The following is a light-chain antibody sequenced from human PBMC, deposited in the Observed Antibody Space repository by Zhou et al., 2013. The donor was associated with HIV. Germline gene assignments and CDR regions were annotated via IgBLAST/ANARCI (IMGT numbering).Light chain of an antibody. V-gene: IGKV1-39*01. CDR1: QTIRNY. Sequence: DIQMTQSPSSLSASVGDRVIIACRASQTIRNYLNWYQQKPGKAPHLLIYSASNLQSGVPSRFSGSGSGTDFTLTISSLQPEDFATYYCQQSYGTLLTFGPGTKVDIK. CDR3: QQSYGTLLT. J-gene: IGKJ3*01. CDR2: SAS.